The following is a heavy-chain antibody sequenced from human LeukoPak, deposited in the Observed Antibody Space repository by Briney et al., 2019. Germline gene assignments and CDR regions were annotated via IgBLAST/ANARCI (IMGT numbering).Heavy chain of an antibody. V-gene: IGHV4-61*02. D-gene: IGHD2-15*01. CDR3: ARVRAYCSGGSCYLQDAFDI. CDR2: IYTSGTT. J-gene: IGHJ3*02. CDR1: GGSISSGSYY. Sequence: SETLSLTCTVSGGSISSGSYYWSWIRQPAGKGLGWIGRIYTSGTTNYNPSLNSRVTISVDTSKHQFSMKLSSVTAADTAVYYCARVRAYCSGGSCYLQDAFDIWGQGTMVTVSS.